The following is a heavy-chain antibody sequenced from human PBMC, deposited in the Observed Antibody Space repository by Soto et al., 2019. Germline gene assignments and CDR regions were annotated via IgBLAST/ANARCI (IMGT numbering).Heavy chain of an antibody. CDR3: ARERSYYYSAYFDS. D-gene: IGHD3-22*01. Sequence: SETLSLTCTVSGGSMDRSYWSWVRQSPGKGLEWIGYIFYSGTTNYNPSLKSRVTISVDTSKNQFSLQLTSVTAADTGVYFCARERSYYYSAYFDSWGQGTQVTAPQ. V-gene: IGHV4-59*01. CDR1: GGSMDRSY. CDR2: IFYSGTT. J-gene: IGHJ4*02.